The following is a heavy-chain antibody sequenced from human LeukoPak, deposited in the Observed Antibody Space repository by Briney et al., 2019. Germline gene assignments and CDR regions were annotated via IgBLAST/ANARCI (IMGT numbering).Heavy chain of an antibody. J-gene: IGHJ3*02. CDR1: GFTFRTYS. Sequence: GGSLRLSCAASGFTFRTYSMNWVRQAPGKGLEWVSYISYSSSTIYYADSVKGRFTISRDNAKNSLYLQMNSLRAEDTAVCYCAKDSGISQTVDAFDIWGQGTMVTVSS. V-gene: IGHV3-48*01. CDR3: AKDSGISQTVDAFDI. D-gene: IGHD3-10*01. CDR2: ISYSSSTI.